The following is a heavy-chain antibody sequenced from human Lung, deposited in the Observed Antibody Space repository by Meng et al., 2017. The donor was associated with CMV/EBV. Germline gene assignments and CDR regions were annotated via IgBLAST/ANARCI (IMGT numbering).Heavy chain of an antibody. CDR3: ATDDSRWPYYSYGMDV. CDR2: VSYDGSNK. Sequence: SLKISXAASGFTFRSYVMHWVRQAPGRGLEWVTLVSYDGSNKYYADSVNGRFTISRDNSRNTLYLQMNSLRVEDTAVYYCATDDSRWPYYSYGMDVWGQGTTVTVSS. D-gene: IGHD6-13*01. J-gene: IGHJ6*02. CDR1: GFTFRSYV. V-gene: IGHV3-30*04.